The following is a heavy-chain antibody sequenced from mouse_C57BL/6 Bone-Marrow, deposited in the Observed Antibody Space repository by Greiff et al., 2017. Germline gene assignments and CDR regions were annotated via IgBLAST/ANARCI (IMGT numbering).Heavy chain of an antibody. CDR3: AGETAQGTGFAY. J-gene: IGHJ3*01. D-gene: IGHD3-2*02. V-gene: IGHV1-81*01. CDR1: GYTFTSYG. Sequence: QVQLKESGAELARPGASVKLSCKASGYTFTSYGISWVKQRTGQGLEWIGEIYPRSGNTYYNEKFKGKATLTADKSSSTAYMELGSLTSEDSAVYFGAGETAQGTGFAYWGQGTLVTVSA. CDR2: IYPRSGNT.